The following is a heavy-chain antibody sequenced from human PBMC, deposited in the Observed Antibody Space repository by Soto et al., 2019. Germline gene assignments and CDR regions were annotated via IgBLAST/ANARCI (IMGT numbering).Heavy chain of an antibody. CDR1: GFTFSSYW. D-gene: IGHD6-13*01. CDR3: ARDPGIAAAGYYYYYGMDV. Sequence: GGSLRLSCAASGFTFSSYWMSWGRQAPGKGLEWVANIKQDGSEKYYVDSVKGRFTISRDNAKNSLYLQMNSLRAEDTAVYYCARDPGIAAAGYYYYYGMDVWGQGTTVTVSS. CDR2: IKQDGSEK. V-gene: IGHV3-7*03. J-gene: IGHJ6*02.